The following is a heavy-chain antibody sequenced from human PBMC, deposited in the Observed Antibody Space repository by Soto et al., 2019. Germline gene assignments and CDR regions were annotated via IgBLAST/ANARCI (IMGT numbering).Heavy chain of an antibody. CDR1: GYTFTSYG. Sequence: QVQLVQSGAEVKKPGASVKVSCKASGYTFTSYGISWVRQAPGQGLEWMGWISAYNGNTNYAQKLQGRVTTTTDTTTSTTYMELKSLRSDDTAVYYCAGDWAAAGPFDYWGQGPLVTVSS. V-gene: IGHV1-18*01. CDR3: AGDWAAAGPFDY. D-gene: IGHD6-13*01. CDR2: ISAYNGNT. J-gene: IGHJ4*02.